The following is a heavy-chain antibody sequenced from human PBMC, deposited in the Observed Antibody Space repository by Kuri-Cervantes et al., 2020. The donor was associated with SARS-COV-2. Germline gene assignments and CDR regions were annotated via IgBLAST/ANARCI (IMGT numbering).Heavy chain of an antibody. V-gene: IGHV2-70*12. J-gene: IGHJ6*02. CDR1: GFSLSTSGVG. CDR3: AHSDPGCTNGVCYYYYGMDV. CDR2: IDWDDDK. D-gene: IGHD2-8*01. Sequence: SGPTLVKPTQTLTLTCTFSGFSLSTSGVGVGWIRQPPGKALEWLARIDWDDDKVYSTSLKTRLTISKDTSKNQVVLTMTNMDPVDTATYYCAHSDPGCTNGVCYYYYGMDVWGQGTTVTVSS.